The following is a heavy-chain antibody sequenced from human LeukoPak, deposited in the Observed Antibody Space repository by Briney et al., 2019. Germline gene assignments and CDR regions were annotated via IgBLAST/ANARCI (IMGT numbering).Heavy chain of an antibody. CDR2: IYSGGST. J-gene: IGHJ4*02. V-gene: IGHV3-53*05. Sequence: LSGGSLRLSCAASGFTVSSNYMSWVRQAPGKGLEWVSVIYSGGSTYYADSVKGRFTISRDNSKNTLYLQMNSLRAEDTAVYYCARYPGFLIDYWGQGTLVTVPS. D-gene: IGHD2/OR15-2a*01. CDR3: ARYPGFLIDY. CDR1: GFTVSSNY.